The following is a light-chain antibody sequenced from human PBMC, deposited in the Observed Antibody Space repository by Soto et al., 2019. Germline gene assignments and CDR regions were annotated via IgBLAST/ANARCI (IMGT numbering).Light chain of an antibody. J-gene: IGKJ4*01. CDR1: QSVSSSD. Sequence: EIVLTQSPGTLSLSPGERATLSCRASQSVSSSDLAWYQQKPGQAPRLRIYGASSRATGIPDRFSGSGSGTDFTLTISRLEPEDFAVYYCQQYGSSPLTFGGGTMVEIK. CDR2: GAS. V-gene: IGKV3-20*01. CDR3: QQYGSSPLT.